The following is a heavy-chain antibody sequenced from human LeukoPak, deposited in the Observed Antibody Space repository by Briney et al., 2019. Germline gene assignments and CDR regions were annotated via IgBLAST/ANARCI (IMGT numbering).Heavy chain of an antibody. D-gene: IGHD3-22*01. Sequence: GASLQISCQGSGSIFTSYWIGWVRQVPGKGLEWMGIIYPGDSDIRYSPSFQGQVTISANKSISTAYLQWSSLKASDTAMYYCARQYSYDSRDYWGQGTLVTVSS. CDR2: IYPGDSDI. CDR3: ARQYSYDSRDY. CDR1: GSIFTSYW. V-gene: IGHV5-51*01. J-gene: IGHJ4*02.